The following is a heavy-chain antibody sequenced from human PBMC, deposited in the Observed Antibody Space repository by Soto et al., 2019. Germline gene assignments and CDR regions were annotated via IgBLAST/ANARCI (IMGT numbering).Heavy chain of an antibody. V-gene: IGHV3-21*01. D-gene: IGHD3-10*01. CDR1: GFTFSSYN. J-gene: IGHJ4*02. CDR3: ARAPPPTYSGSDY. Sequence: EVQLVESGGGLVKPGGSLRLSCAASGFTFSSYNMNWVRQAPGKGLEWVSSISSSGRYIYYADSVKGRFTISRDNAKNSLYLQKNSLRVGDNVIYYCARAPPPTYSGSDYWGQGTLVTVSS. CDR2: ISSSGRYI.